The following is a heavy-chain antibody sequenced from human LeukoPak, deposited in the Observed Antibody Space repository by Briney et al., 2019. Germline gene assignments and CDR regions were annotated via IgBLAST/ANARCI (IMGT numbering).Heavy chain of an antibody. V-gene: IGHV4-4*02. CDR2: MSHSGST. J-gene: IGHJ6*02. CDR3: ARVDYYYDMDV. CDR1: GGSISSSNW. Sequence: SETLSLTCAVSGGSISSSNWWSWVRQSPGKGLEWIGEMSHSGSTNYNPSLESRVTMSVDKSKNQFSLKLSSVTAADTAVYYCARVDYYYDMDVWGQGTTVTVSS.